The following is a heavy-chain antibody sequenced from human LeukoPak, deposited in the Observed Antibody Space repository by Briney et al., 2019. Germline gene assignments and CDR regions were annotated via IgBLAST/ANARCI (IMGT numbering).Heavy chain of an antibody. V-gene: IGHV4-59*12. Sequence: SETLSLTCTVSGGSISSYYWSWIRQPPGKGLEWIGYIYYSGSTNYNPSLKSRVTMSVDTSKNQFSLKLSSVTAADTAVYYCARDGSYYYDSSGYYGYYYYYYMDVWGKGTTVTVSS. CDR2: IYYSGST. CDR1: GGSISSYY. CDR3: ARDGSYYYDSSGYYGYYYYYYMDV. D-gene: IGHD3-22*01. J-gene: IGHJ6*03.